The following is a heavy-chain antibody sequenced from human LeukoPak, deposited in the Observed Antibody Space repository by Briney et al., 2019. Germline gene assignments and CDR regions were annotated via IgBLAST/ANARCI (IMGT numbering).Heavy chain of an antibody. CDR3: AKGSYYDSSGSFYFDY. D-gene: IGHD3-22*01. V-gene: IGHV3-23*01. CDR1: GFTFSSYA. CDR2: ISGSGDNT. J-gene: IGHJ4*02. Sequence: GGSLRLPCAASGFTFSSYAMSWVRQAPGKGLEWVSGISGSGDNTYYADSVKGRFTISRDNSKNTLYVQVNSLGTADTAAYYCAKGSYYDSSGSFYFDYWGQGTLVTVSS.